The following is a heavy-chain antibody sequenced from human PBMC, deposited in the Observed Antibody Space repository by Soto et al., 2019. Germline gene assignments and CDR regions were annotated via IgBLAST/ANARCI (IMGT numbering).Heavy chain of an antibody. Sequence: PGGSLRLSCAASGFIFSNYGMHWVRQAPGKGLEWVAVVSYDGSNKYYADSVKGRFTISRDNSKNTLYLQMNSLRAEDTAVYYCAKGRYRSSTSCYARRFDYWGQGTLVTVSS. J-gene: IGHJ4*02. V-gene: IGHV3-30*18. CDR1: GFIFSNYG. CDR3: AKGRYRSSTSCYARRFDY. D-gene: IGHD2-2*01. CDR2: VSYDGSNK.